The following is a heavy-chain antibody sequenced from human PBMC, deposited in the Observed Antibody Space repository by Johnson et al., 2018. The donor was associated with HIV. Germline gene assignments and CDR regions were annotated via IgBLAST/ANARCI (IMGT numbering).Heavy chain of an antibody. CDR3: ARGGGYSIAAPSDAFDI. V-gene: IGHV3-30*03. J-gene: IGHJ3*02. D-gene: IGHD6-6*01. CDR1: GFTFSSYW. Sequence: QVQLVESVGGLVQPGGSLRLSCAASGFTFSSYWMSWVRQAPGKGLEWVAIISYDGSKIYYADSVKGRFTISRDNPKNTLYLQINSLRLEDTAVYYCARGGGYSIAAPSDAFDIWGQGTMVTVSS. CDR2: ISYDGSKI.